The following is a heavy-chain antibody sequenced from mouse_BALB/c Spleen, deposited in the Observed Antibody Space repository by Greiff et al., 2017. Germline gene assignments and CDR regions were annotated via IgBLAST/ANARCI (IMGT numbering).Heavy chain of an antibody. CDR1: GFTFTDYY. CDR3: ARDRPRYGNYAWFAY. V-gene: IGHV7-3*02. J-gene: IGHJ3*01. D-gene: IGHD2-1*01. Sequence: EVKLVESGGGLVQPGGSLRLSCATSGFTFTDYYMSWVRQPPGKALEWLGFIRNKANGYTTEYSASVKGRFTISRDNSQSILNLQMNTLRAEDSATYYCARDRPRYGNYAWFAYWGQGTLVTVSA. CDR2: IRNKANGYTT.